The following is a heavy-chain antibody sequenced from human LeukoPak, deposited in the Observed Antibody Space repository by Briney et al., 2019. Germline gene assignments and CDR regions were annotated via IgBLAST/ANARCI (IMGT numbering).Heavy chain of an antibody. CDR2: IHYSEST. Sequence: PSETLSLTCTVSGGSIRSYYWGWIRQPPGKGLEWIGYIHYSESTKYNPSLKSRVTMSVDTSRNQFSLKLSSVTAADTAVYYCASRSGSFSDALDIWGQGTLVTVSS. CDR3: ASRSGSFSDALDI. V-gene: IGHV4-59*08. D-gene: IGHD3-10*01. CDR1: GGSIRSYY. J-gene: IGHJ3*02.